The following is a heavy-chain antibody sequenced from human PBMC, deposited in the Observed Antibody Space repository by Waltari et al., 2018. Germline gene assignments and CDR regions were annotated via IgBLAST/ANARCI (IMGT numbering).Heavy chain of an antibody. CDR3: ARRIAVAASWFDP. Sequence: QVQLQESGPGLVKPSGTLSLNCAVSGASISRGNWWSWVRQTPGKGLEWIGEIYYGGSTNYDPSLKSRVTISVDKSKNQFSLNMSFVTAADMAVYYCARRIAVAASWFDPWGQGTLVTVSS. CDR2: IYYGGST. D-gene: IGHD6-19*01. V-gene: IGHV4-4*02. CDR1: GASISRGNW. J-gene: IGHJ5*02.